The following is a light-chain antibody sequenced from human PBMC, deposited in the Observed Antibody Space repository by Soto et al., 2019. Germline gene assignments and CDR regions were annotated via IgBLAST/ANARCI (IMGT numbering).Light chain of an antibody. CDR2: DVS. CDR3: QQRDNWPWT. Sequence: EIVLTQSPATLSLSPGERATLSCRASQSVRSNLAWYQHKPGQAPRLLIYDVSNRSTGIPGRFSGSGFGTDFPLTISNVETEDFAVYYCQQRDNWPWTFGQGAKVEIK. CDR1: QSVRSN. V-gene: IGKV3-11*01. J-gene: IGKJ1*01.